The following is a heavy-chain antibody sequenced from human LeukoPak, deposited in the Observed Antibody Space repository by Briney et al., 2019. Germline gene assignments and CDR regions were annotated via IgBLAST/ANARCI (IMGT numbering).Heavy chain of an antibody. CDR2: IKQDGGEE. CDR1: GFIFSTYW. D-gene: IGHD4-17*01. V-gene: IGHV3-7*01. J-gene: IGHJ4*02. Sequence: GGSLRLSCAASGFIFSTYWMSWVRQAPGKGLEWVANIKQDGGEEHYVDSVKGRFTISRDNAKNSLYLQMNSLRAEDTAVYYCATDKSADYGDSYFDSWGQGILVTVSS. CDR3: ATDKSADYGDSYFDS.